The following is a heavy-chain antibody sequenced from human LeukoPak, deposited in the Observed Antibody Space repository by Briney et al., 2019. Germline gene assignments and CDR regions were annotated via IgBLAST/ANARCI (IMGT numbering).Heavy chain of an antibody. CDR2: VNEDGSAK. D-gene: IGHD3-10*01. CDR3: ARAGVLWFGESKFDY. CDR1: GLTFSNYW. V-gene: IGHV3-7*03. J-gene: IGHJ4*02. Sequence: GGSLRLSCVVSGLTFSNYWMIWVRQAPGKGLESVAIVNEDGSAKYYLDSVKGRFTTSRDNAKNSLYLQMNSLRAEDTAVYYCARAGVLWFGESKFDYWGQGTQVTVSS.